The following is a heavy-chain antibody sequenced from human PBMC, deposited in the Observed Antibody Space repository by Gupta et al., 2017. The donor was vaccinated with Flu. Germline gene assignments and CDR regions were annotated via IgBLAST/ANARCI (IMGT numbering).Heavy chain of an antibody. J-gene: IGHJ4*02. V-gene: IGHV3-30*18. CDR2: ISYDGSNK. Sequence: GFTFSSYGMHWARQAPGKGLEWVAVISYDGSNKYYADSVKGRFTISRDNSKNTLYLQMNSLRAEDTAVYYCAKDNYYYDRSGYVDYWGQGTLGTVSS. CDR1: GFTFSSYG. CDR3: AKDNYYYDRSGYVDY. D-gene: IGHD3-22*01.